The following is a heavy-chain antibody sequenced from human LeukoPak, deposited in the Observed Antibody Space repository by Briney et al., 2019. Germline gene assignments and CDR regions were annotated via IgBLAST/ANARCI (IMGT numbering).Heavy chain of an antibody. CDR2: ISGGAGST. D-gene: IGHD1-26*01. J-gene: IGHJ4*02. V-gene: IGHV3-23*01. Sequence: PGGSLRLSCTASGFTFSTYAMTWVRQAPGKGLEWVSSISGGAGSTYYADSVKGRFTISRANSENTLYLQMHSLRAEDTAVYYCAKDRGIVGAIDYWGQGTLVTVSS. CDR3: AKDRGIVGAIDY. CDR1: GFTFSTYA.